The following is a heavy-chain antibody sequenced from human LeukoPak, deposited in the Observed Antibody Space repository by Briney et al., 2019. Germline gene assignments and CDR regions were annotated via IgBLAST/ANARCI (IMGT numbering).Heavy chain of an antibody. J-gene: IGHJ4*02. CDR3: ARGRYSSGWEFDY. V-gene: IGHV4-59*01. D-gene: IGHD6-19*01. CDR2: IYYSGST. CDR1: GGSISSYY. Sequence: SETLSLTCTVSGGSISSYYWSWIRQPPGKGLEWIGYIYYSGSTNYNPSLKSRATISVDTSKNQFSLKLSSVTAADTAVYYCARGRYSSGWEFDYWGQGILVTVSS.